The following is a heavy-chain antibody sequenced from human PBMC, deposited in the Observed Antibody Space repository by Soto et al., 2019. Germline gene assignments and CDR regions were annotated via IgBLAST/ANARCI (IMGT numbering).Heavy chain of an antibody. CDR3: ARVNTEVRGVHTEVDWFDP. Sequence: QVQLVQSGAEVKKPGSSVKVSSKASRGTFSKYTISWVRQAPGQGLELMGRIIPIPGIANHAQKFQGRVTITADKSTSTAYMELSSLRSEDTAVYYCARVNTEVRGVHTEVDWFDPWGQGTLVTVSS. CDR2: IIPIPGIA. V-gene: IGHV1-69*02. D-gene: IGHD3-10*01. CDR1: RGTFSKYT. J-gene: IGHJ5*02.